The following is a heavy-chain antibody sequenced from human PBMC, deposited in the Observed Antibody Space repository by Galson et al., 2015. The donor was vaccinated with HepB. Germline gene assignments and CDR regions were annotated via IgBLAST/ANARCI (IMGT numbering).Heavy chain of an antibody. CDR3: ASTDSSFFDY. D-gene: IGHD3-22*01. Sequence: LRLSCAASGFTVSSNYMSWVRQAPGKGLEWVSVIYSGGSTYYADSVKGRFTISRDNSKNTLYLQMNSLRAEDTAVYYCASTDSSFFDYWGQGTLVTVPS. CDR1: GFTVSSNY. CDR2: IYSGGST. J-gene: IGHJ4*02. V-gene: IGHV3-66*01.